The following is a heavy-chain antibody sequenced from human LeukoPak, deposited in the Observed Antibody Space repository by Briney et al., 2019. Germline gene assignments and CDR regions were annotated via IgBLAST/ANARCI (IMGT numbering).Heavy chain of an antibody. Sequence: ASVKVSCKASGYTFNRYGITWVRQAPGQGLEWMGWISGYNGNTNYAQTLQGRVTMTTDTSTSTAYMELGSLRSDDTAMYYCARDYGYGVTVMISDDYWGQGTLVTVSS. D-gene: IGHD5-12*01. CDR3: ARDYGYGVTVMISDDY. CDR2: ISGYNGNT. V-gene: IGHV1-18*01. J-gene: IGHJ4*02. CDR1: GYTFNRYG.